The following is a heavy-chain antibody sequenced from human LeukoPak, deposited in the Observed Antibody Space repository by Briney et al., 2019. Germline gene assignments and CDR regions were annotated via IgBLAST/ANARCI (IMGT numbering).Heavy chain of an antibody. CDR2: ISSSGSTI. D-gene: IGHD3-9*01. Sequence: GGSLGLSCAASGFTFSDYYMSWIRQAPGKGLEWVSYISSSGSTIYYADSVKGRFTISRDNAKNSLYLQMNSLRAEDTAVYYCAKVGLTGYPYYFDYWGQGTLVTVSS. CDR1: GFTFSDYY. V-gene: IGHV3-11*01. J-gene: IGHJ4*02. CDR3: AKVGLTGYPYYFDY.